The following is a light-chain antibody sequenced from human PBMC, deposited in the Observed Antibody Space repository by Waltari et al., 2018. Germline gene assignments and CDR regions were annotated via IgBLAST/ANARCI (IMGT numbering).Light chain of an antibody. J-gene: IGKJ1*01. Sequence: IMLTQSPATLSLSPGERATLSCRTSQSFSSYLAWFQQKPGQAPRLLIYDTSNRATGIPARFSGSGSGTDFTLTISSLEPEDSAVYYCQQRSHWRTFGQGTKVEIK. CDR3: QQRSHWRT. CDR2: DTS. CDR1: QSFSSY. V-gene: IGKV3-11*01.